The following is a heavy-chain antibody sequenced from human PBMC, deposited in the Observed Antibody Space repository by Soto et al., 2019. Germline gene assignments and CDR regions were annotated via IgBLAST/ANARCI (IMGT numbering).Heavy chain of an antibody. Sequence: SLRLSCVGSGFTSSTYSINWVRQAPGKGLEWVSSISSRSDIYYADSVKGRFTISRDNAKDSVSLQMNSLRAEDTAVYYCAREYTAWPLAYGLDVWGQGTTVTVSS. CDR3: AREYTAWPLAYGLDV. D-gene: IGHD2-2*02. CDR2: ISSRSDI. J-gene: IGHJ6*02. CDR1: GFTSSTYS. V-gene: IGHV3-21*01.